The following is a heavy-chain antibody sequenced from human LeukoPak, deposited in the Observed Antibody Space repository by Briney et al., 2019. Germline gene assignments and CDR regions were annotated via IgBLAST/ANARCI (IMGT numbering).Heavy chain of an antibody. CDR1: GYTFASYA. Sequence: ASVKVSCKASGYTFASYAMHWVRQAPGQRLEWMGWINAGNGNTKYSQKFQGRVTITRDTSASTAYMELSSLRSEDTAVYYCARNMYYYDSSGYSHQYFQHWGQGTLAAVSS. CDR3: ARNMYYYDSSGYSHQYFQH. D-gene: IGHD3-22*01. CDR2: INAGNGNT. J-gene: IGHJ1*01. V-gene: IGHV1-3*01.